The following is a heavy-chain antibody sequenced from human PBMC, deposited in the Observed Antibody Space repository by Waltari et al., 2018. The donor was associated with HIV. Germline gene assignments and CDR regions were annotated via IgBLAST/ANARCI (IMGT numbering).Heavy chain of an antibody. J-gene: IGHJ4*02. CDR1: GYTFTGYY. CDR2: INPNSGGT. D-gene: IGHD6-19*01. V-gene: IGHV1-2*02. Sequence: QVQLVQSGAEVKKPGASVKVSCKASGYTFTGYYMPWVRQAPGQGHEWMEWINPNSGGTSNAQKFQGRVTMTRDTSISTAYMELSRLRSDDTAVYYCATFDSGSGWTIDYWGQGTLVTVSS. CDR3: ATFDSGSGWTIDY.